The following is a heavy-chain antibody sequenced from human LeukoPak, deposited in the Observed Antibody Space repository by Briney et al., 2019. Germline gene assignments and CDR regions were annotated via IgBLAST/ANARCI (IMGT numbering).Heavy chain of an antibody. CDR3: ASTTTVTTFLGY. J-gene: IGHJ4*02. CDR2: ISSSSSYI. CDR1: GFTFSSYS. Sequence: GGSLRLSCAASGFTFSSYSMNWVRQAPGKGLEWVSSISSSSSYIYYADSVKGRFTISRDNAKNSLYLQMNSLRAEDTAVYYCASTTTVTTFLGYWGQGTLVTVSS. V-gene: IGHV3-21*04. D-gene: IGHD4-17*01.